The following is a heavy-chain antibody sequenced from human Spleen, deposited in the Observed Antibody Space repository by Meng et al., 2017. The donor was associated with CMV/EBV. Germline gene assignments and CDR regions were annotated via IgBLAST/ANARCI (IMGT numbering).Heavy chain of an antibody. CDR1: GFTFSSYS. D-gene: IGHD3-22*01. CDR2: ISSSSSYI. Sequence: GESLKISCAASGFTFSSYSMNWVRQAPGKGLEWASSISSSSSYIYYADSVKGRFTISRDNAKNSLYLQMNSLRAEDTAVYYCARDRYYDSSGYYRLFDYWGQGTLVTVSS. J-gene: IGHJ4*02. V-gene: IGHV3-21*01. CDR3: ARDRYYDSSGYYRLFDY.